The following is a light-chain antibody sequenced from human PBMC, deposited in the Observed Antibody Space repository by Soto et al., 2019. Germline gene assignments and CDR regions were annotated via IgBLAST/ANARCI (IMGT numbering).Light chain of an antibody. V-gene: IGKV1-39*01. J-gene: IGKJ2*01. Sequence: DIQMTQSPSSLSASVGDRVTITCRASQSISSYLNWYQQKPGKAPKLLIYAGSSLQSGVRSRFSGRGSGADFTLTISSLQPEDFATYYCQQTYSIPVTFGQGTKLEIK. CDR1: QSISSY. CDR3: QQTYSIPVT. CDR2: AGS.